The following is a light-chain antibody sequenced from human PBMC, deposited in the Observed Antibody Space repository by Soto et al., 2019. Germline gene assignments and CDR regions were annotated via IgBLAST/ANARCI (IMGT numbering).Light chain of an antibody. V-gene: IGKV1-9*01. CDR2: AAS. J-gene: IGKJ5*01. Sequence: DIQMTQSPSSLSASVGDRVTITCRASQSISSYLNWYQLKPGKAPKLLIYAASTLQSGVPSRFSGSGSGTDFTLTISSMQPEDFATYYCQQLNSYPITFGQGTRLEI. CDR1: QSISSY. CDR3: QQLNSYPIT.